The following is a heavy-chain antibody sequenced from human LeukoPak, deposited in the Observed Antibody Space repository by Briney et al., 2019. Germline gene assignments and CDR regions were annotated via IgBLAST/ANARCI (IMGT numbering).Heavy chain of an antibody. CDR2: ISSSGSTI. D-gene: IGHD1-26*01. CDR3: ARKLVPVPYSGRDV. Sequence: GGSLRLSCAASGFTFSDYYMSWIRQAPGKGLEWVSYISSSGSTIYYADSVKGRFTISRDNAKNSLYLQMNSLRAEDTAVYYWARKLVPVPYSGRDVWGQGTTVTVSS. V-gene: IGHV3-11*01. CDR1: GFTFSDYY. J-gene: IGHJ6*02.